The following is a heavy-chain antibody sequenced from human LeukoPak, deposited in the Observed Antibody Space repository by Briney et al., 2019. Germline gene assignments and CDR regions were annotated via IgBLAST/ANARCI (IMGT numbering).Heavy chain of an antibody. CDR2: INHSGST. J-gene: IGHJ3*02. D-gene: IGHD2/OR15-2a*01. CDR1: GGSFSGYC. V-gene: IGHV4-34*01. Sequence: SETLSLTCAVYGGSFSGYCWSWIRQPPGKGLEWIGEINHSGSTNYNPSLKSRVTISVDTSKNQFSLKLSSVTAADTAVYHCARVSLGAFDIWGQGTMVTVSS. CDR3: ARVSLGAFDI.